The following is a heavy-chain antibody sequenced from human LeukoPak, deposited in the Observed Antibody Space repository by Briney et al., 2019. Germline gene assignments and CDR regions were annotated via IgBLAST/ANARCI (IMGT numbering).Heavy chain of an antibody. D-gene: IGHD6-13*01. J-gene: IGHJ6*02. V-gene: IGHV4-34*01. CDR1: GGSFSGYY. CDR2: INHSGST. CDR3: ARGGFIAAAGTHHYGMDV. Sequence: SETLSLTCAVYGGSFSGYYWSWIRQPPGKGLEWIGEINHSGSTNYNPSLKSRVTISVDTSKNQFSLKLSSVTAADTAVYYCARGGFIAAAGTHHYGMDVWGQGTAVTVSS.